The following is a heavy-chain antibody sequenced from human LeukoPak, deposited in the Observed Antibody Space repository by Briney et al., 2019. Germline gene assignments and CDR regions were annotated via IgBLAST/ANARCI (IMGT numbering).Heavy chain of an antibody. CDR1: GGSISSYD. Sequence: PSETLSLTCTVSGGSISSYDWSWIRQPAGKRLEWIGRIYTRGSINYNPSLKSRVIMSVDTSKNQFSLKLSSVTAADTAVYYCARVSSSWYQDWYFDLWGRGTLVTVSS. V-gene: IGHV4-4*07. CDR2: IYTRGSI. J-gene: IGHJ2*01. D-gene: IGHD6-13*01. CDR3: ARVSSSWYQDWYFDL.